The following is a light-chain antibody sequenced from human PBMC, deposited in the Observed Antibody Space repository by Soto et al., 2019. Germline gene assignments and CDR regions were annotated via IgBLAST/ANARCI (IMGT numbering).Light chain of an antibody. J-gene: IGLJ1*01. Sequence: QSVLTQPPSASGSPGQSVTISCSGTKNDIGVYDFVSWYQHHPGKAPRLIIYEVVQRPSGVHHRFSGSKSGNTASLTVSGLQAADEADYFCKSYAGSNTYVFGSGTKLTVL. CDR2: EVV. CDR3: KSYAGSNTYV. CDR1: KNDIGVYDF. V-gene: IGLV2-8*01.